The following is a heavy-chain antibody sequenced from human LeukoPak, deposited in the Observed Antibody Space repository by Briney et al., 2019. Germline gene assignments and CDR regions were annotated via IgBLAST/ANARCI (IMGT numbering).Heavy chain of an antibody. CDR1: GGSISSCGYS. CDR3: ARYSSTWPYWYFDL. D-gene: IGHD6-13*01. J-gene: IGHJ2*01. Sequence: PSETLSLTCAVSGGSISSCGYSWSWIRQPPGKGLEWIGYISHSGSTYYNPSLKSRVTISVDRSKNQFSLRLTSVTAADTAVYYCARYSSTWPYWYFDLWGRGTLVTVSS. V-gene: IGHV4-30-2*01. CDR2: ISHSGST.